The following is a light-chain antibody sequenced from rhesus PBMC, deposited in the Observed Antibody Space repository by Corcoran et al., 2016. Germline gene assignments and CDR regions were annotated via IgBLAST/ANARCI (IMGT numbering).Light chain of an antibody. CDR2: GAS. V-gene: IGKV3-24*04. CDR1: QRVGSY. Sequence: ETVVTQSPATLSLSPGERATLSCRASQRVGSYLAWYQQKPGQAPRLLIYGASSRATGIPGRVSGSGSGTYVTLTISSLEPEYVGVYFCQQSSNLSRTFGQGTKVEIK. J-gene: IGKJ1*01. CDR3: QQSSNLSRT.